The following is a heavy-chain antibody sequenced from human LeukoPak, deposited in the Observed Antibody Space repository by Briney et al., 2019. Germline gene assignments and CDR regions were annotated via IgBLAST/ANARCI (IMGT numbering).Heavy chain of an antibody. CDR1: GFTFSSYA. Sequence: GGSLRLSRAASGFTFSSYAMSWVRQAPGKGLEWVSAISGSGGSTYYADSVKGRFTISRDNSKNTLYLQMNSLRAEDTAVYYCAKRTTMIVVGTIDYWGQGTLVTVSS. CDR3: AKRTTMIVVGTIDY. CDR2: ISGSGGST. V-gene: IGHV3-23*01. D-gene: IGHD3-22*01. J-gene: IGHJ4*02.